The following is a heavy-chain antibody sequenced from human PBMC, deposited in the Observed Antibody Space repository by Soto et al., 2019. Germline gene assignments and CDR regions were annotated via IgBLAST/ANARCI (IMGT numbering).Heavy chain of an antibody. Sequence: EVHLVESGGGLVQTGGSLRLSCAVFESTVSRDWMNWVRQAPGKGLEWVAHINQDGSEKYYVDSVKGRFTISRDNAKKSLYLQMNSLRPVAAAMYYCSGGVGDAFWGQGTLVTVSS. D-gene: IGHD1-26*01. CDR3: SGGVGDAF. J-gene: IGHJ4*02. CDR1: ESTVSRDW. CDR2: INQDGSEK. V-gene: IGHV3-7*04.